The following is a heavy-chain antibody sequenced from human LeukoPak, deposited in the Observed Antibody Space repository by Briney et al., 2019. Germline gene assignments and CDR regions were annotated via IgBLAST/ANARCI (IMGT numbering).Heavy chain of an antibody. Sequence: GESLKISCMGSGYSFTDYWIAWVRQMPGKGLEWMGIIYPGDSDTRYSPSFQGQVTISVDKSISTAYLQWSSLKASDTAMYYCATARFCSGGACYAEHWGQGTLVTVSS. CDR2: IYPGDSDT. V-gene: IGHV5-51*01. CDR1: GYSFTDYW. J-gene: IGHJ4*02. D-gene: IGHD2-15*01. CDR3: ATARFCSGGACYAEH.